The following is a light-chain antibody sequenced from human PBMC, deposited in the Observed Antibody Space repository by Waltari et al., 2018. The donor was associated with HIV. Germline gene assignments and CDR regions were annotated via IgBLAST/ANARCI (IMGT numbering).Light chain of an antibody. J-gene: IGLJ3*02. V-gene: IGLV1-47*01. CDR1: SSNIGSKY. CDR3: AAWDDCLGAAV. CDR2: RKN. Sequence: QSVLTQPPSASGTPGPRVTISCSGSSSNIGSKYVYWFQQLPGTARSHLMCRKNQPPSGVPDGVSGSKSGTSAALAICRLRAEDEADYYCAAWDDCLGAAVYGGENKQTVL.